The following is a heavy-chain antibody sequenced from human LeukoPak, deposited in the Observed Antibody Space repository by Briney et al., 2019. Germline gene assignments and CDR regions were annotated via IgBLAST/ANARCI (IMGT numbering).Heavy chain of an antibody. Sequence: GGSLRLSCAASGFTFSTYVMHWVRQAPGKGLEWVAVISYDGNNKYYADSVKGRFTISRDNSNNTLYLQMESLKTEDTAVYYCVRPADLDYWGQGTLVTVSS. CDR1: GFTFSTYV. V-gene: IGHV3-30-3*01. J-gene: IGHJ4*02. CDR2: ISYDGNNK. CDR3: VRPADLDY.